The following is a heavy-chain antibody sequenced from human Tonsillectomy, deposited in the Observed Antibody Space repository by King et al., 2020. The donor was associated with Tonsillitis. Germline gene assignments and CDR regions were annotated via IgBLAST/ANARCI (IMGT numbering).Heavy chain of an antibody. Sequence: VQLVQSGAEVKKPGASVKVSCKASGYTFTSYDINWVRQATGQGLEWMGWMNPNTGNTGYAQYFQGRVTMTRDTSITTAYIELSSLRSEDTAIYYCARGRRNWFDAWGQGTLVTVSS. V-gene: IGHV1-8*01. CDR3: ARGRRNWFDA. CDR2: MNPNTGNT. J-gene: IGHJ5*02. CDR1: GYTFTSYD.